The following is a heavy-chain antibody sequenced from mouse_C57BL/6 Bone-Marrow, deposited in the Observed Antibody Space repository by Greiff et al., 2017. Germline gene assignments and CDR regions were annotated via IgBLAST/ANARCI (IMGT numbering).Heavy chain of an antibody. V-gene: IGHV1-50*01. Sequence: QVQLQQPGAELVKPGASVKLSCKASGYTFTSYWMQWVKQRPGQGLEWIGEIDPSDSYTNYNQKFKGKATLTVDTSSSTAYMQLSSLTSEDSAVYYGAREGYYDYCDYWGQGTTLTVSS. CDR3: AREGYYDYCDY. CDR1: GYTFTSYW. D-gene: IGHD2-4*01. J-gene: IGHJ2*01. CDR2: IDPSDSYT.